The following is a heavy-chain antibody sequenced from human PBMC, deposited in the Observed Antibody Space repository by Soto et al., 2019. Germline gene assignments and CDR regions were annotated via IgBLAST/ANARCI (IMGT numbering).Heavy chain of an antibody. Sequence: GGSLRLSCVASGFTFSDHYMDWVRQAPGKGLEWVGRTRNKANSYTTEYAASVKGRFTISRDDSKNSLYLQMNSLKTEDTAVYYCVRVTIDYYFDYWGQGTLVTVSS. J-gene: IGHJ4*02. V-gene: IGHV3-72*01. CDR3: VRVTIDYYFDY. CDR1: GFTFSDHY. CDR2: TRNKANSYTT. D-gene: IGHD3-3*01.